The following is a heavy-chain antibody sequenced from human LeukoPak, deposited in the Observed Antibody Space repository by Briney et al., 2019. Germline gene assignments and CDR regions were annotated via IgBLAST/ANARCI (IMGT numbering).Heavy chain of an antibody. CDR1: GFTFGDYA. Sequence: GGSLRLSCTASGFTFGDYAMSWVRQAPGKGREWVGFIRSKAYGGTTEYAASVKGRFTISRDDSKSIAYLQMNSLKTEDTAVYYCTRDAGGYYFDYWGQGTLVTVSS. CDR2: IRSKAYGGTT. D-gene: IGHD4-23*01. V-gene: IGHV3-49*04. J-gene: IGHJ4*02. CDR3: TRDAGGYYFDY.